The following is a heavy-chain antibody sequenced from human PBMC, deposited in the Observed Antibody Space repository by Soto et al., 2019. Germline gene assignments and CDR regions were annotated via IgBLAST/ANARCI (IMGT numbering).Heavy chain of an antibody. CDR3: AREKKSSITIFGVVDQYYFDY. CDR2: IIPIFGTA. CDR1: GGTFSSYA. J-gene: IGHJ4*02. Sequence: SVKVSCKASGGTFSSYAISWVRQAPGQGLEWMGGIIPIFGTANYAQKFQGGVTITADESTSTAYMELSSLRSEDTAVYYCAREKKSSITIFGVVDQYYFDYWGQGTLVTVSS. V-gene: IGHV1-69*13. D-gene: IGHD3-3*01.